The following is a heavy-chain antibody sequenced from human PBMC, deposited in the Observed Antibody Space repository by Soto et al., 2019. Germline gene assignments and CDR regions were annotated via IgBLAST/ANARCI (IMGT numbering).Heavy chain of an antibody. CDR1: GGSVSSGSYY. CDR2: IYYSGST. CDR3: ARDNAHGQQLVEEYNWFDP. D-gene: IGHD6-13*01. Sequence: SETLSLTCTVSGGSVSSGSYYWSWIRQPPGKGLEWIGYIYYSGSTNYNPSLKSRVTISVDPSKNQFSLKLSSVTAADTAVYYCARDNAHGQQLVEEYNWFDPWGQGTLVTVSS. V-gene: IGHV4-61*01. J-gene: IGHJ5*02.